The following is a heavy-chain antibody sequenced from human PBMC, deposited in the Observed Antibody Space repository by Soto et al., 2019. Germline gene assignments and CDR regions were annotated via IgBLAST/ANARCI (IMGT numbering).Heavy chain of an antibody. V-gene: IGHV1-69*06. D-gene: IGHD3-22*01. CDR3: ARDRTDSGYYTNWLDP. J-gene: IGHJ5*02. Sequence: SVKVSCKASGGTFGSDAITWVRQAPGQGLEWVGRIIPIFGTTNYAHNLQGRVTISADKSTLTSYMELHSLTSDDTALYYCARDRTDSGYYTNWLDPWGQGTQVTVSS. CDR1: GGTFGSDA. CDR2: IIPIFGTT.